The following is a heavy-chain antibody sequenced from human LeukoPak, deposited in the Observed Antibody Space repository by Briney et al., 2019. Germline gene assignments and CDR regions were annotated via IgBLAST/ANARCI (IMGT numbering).Heavy chain of an antibody. Sequence: SETLSLTCTVSGGSISSYYWSWIRQPPGKGLEWIGYIYYSGSTNYNPSLKSRVTMSVDTPKNQFSLKLSSVTAADTAVYYCARVGSVVPAAIDPSDPYYFEYWGQGTLVTVSS. D-gene: IGHD2-2*01. CDR1: GGSISSYY. V-gene: IGHV4-59*12. CDR3: ARVGSVVPAAIDPSDPYYFEY. J-gene: IGHJ4*02. CDR2: IYYSGST.